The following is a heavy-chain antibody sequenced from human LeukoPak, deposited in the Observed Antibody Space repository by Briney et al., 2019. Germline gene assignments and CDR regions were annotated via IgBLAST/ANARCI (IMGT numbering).Heavy chain of an antibody. J-gene: IGHJ4*02. D-gene: IGHD2-2*01. CDR3: ARGGYCSSTSCYPKPKFDY. CDR1: GGSFSGYY. V-gene: IGHV4-34*01. CDR2: IYYSGRT. Sequence: SETLSLTCAVYGGSFSGYYWGWIRQPPGKGLEWMGSIYYSGRTYYNPSLTSRVTISVDTSKNQFSLKLSSVTAADTAVYYCARGGYCSSTSCYPKPKFDYWGQGTLVTVSS.